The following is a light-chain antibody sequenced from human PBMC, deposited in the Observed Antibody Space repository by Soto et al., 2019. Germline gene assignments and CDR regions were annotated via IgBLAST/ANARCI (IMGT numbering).Light chain of an antibody. CDR3: ETWDSTTQV. V-gene: IGLV4-60*02. CDR1: SGHSSYI. CDR2: LEGSGSY. Sequence: QPVLTQSSSASASLGSSVKLTCTLSSGHSSYIIAWHQQQPGKAPRYLMKLEGSGSYNKGSGVPDRFSGSSSGADRYLTISNLQFEDEAAYYCETWDSTTQVFGGGTKPTVL. J-gene: IGLJ3*02.